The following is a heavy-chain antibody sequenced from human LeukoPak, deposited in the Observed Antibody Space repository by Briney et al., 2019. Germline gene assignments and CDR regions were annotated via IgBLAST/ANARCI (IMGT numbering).Heavy chain of an antibody. D-gene: IGHD5-24*01. CDR3: ARPTSNRAFDM. J-gene: IGHJ3*02. CDR2: INPSGGST. V-gene: IGHV1-46*01. Sequence: GASVKVSCKASGYTFTSYYMHWVRQAPGQGLEWMGIINPSGGSTTYAQKFQGRVTMTRDTSISTAYMELNSLRSDDTAVYYCARPTSNRAFDMWGQGTKVTVSS. CDR1: GYTFTSYY.